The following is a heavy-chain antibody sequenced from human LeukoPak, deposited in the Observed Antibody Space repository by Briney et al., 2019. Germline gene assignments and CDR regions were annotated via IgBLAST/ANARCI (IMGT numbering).Heavy chain of an antibody. CDR1: GFTFTSYA. CDR2: ISGGGENT. V-gene: IGHV3-23*01. D-gene: IGHD1-1*01. J-gene: IGHJ2*01. Sequence: GGSLRLSCGASGFTFTSYAMSWIRQAPGKGLEWVSAISGGGENTYYGDSVKGRFTISRDNSKNTLYLQMNSLRAEDTATYYCAKPRAMTTGVGRYFDLWGRGTLVTLSS. CDR3: AKPRAMTTGVGRYFDL.